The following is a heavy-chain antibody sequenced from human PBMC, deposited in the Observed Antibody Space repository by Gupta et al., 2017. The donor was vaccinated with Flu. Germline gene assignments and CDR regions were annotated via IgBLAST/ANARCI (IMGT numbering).Heavy chain of an antibody. CDR3: VREPAPLDY. CDR2: INTKSGNP. Sequence: VRQAPGQGLEWMGWINTKSGNPTYAQAFTGRFVFSLDTSVTTAYLDVTSLKAEDTAVYYCVREPAPLDYWGQGTLVTVSS. J-gene: IGHJ4*02. V-gene: IGHV7-4-1*02.